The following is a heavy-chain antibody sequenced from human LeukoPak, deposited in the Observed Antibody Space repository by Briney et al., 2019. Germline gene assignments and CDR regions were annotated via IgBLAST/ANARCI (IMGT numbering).Heavy chain of an antibody. Sequence: PGGSLRLSCVASGFTFSSYWMRWVRQAPGKGLEWVANIKEDGSEKYYVDSMKGRFTISRDNAKNSLYLQMHSLRAEDTAVYYCARVLGEDYFDYWGQGTLVTVSS. V-gene: IGHV3-7*01. D-gene: IGHD3-10*01. CDR1: GFTFSSYW. CDR3: ARVLGEDYFDY. J-gene: IGHJ4*02. CDR2: IKEDGSEK.